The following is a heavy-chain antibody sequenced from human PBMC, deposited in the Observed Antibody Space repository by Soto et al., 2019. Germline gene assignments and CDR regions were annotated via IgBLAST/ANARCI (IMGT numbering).Heavy chain of an antibody. CDR2: MYPGDSDT. CDR3: ASYGPGPRIVGSTGDALDI. V-gene: IGHV5-51*01. D-gene: IGHD1-26*01. CDR1: GYSFPCYW. Sequence: PGVSLILSGKGSGYSFPCYWIEWVRQMPGKGCGRMVIMYPGDSDTSYSPSFQGQVTIAADKSISAAYLQWSSLKASDTAIYSCASYGPGPRIVGSTGDALDIWGQGTMVTVSS. J-gene: IGHJ3*02.